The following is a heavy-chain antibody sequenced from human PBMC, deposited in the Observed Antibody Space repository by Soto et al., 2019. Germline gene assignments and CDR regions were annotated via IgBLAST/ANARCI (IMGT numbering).Heavy chain of an antibody. CDR1: GGSTSSDSY. Sequence: SETLSLTCPVSGGSTSSDSYLSWIRQPPGKGLEWIGHIYYSGNTDYHPSLKSRLAISIDTSKNQFSLKLSSVTAADTAVYFCAREGGESSDGLYYFDSWGQGSLVTVSS. CDR2: IYYSGNT. V-gene: IGHV4-30-4*01. J-gene: IGHJ4*02. CDR3: AREGGESSDGLYYFDS. D-gene: IGHD3-16*01.